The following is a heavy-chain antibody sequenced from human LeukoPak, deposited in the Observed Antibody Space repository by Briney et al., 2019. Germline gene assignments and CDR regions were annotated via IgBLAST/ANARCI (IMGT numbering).Heavy chain of an antibody. D-gene: IGHD2-8*01. V-gene: IGHV3-74*01. CDR3: ARSSNGVYIQ. Sequence: GGSLRLSCVASGYTFRNYYMHWVRQVPGKGLVWVSRISGDGSSIFYADSVKGRFTISRDNAKNSLYVQMNSLRADDSAVYYCARSSNGVYIQWGQGTLVTVSS. J-gene: IGHJ4*02. CDR1: GYTFRNYY. CDR2: ISGDGSSI.